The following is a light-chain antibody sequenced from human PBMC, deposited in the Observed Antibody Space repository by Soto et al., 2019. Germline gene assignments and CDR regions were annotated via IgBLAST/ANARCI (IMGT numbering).Light chain of an antibody. Sequence: NFMLTQPHSVSESPGKTVTISCTRSSGSIASNYVQWYQQRPGSAPTTVIYEDSQRPSGVPDRFSGSIDSSSNSASLTISGLKTEDEPDYYCQSYDSSNHGVFGGGTKVTVL. V-gene: IGLV6-57*03. CDR2: EDS. CDR1: SGSIASNY. CDR3: QSYDSSNHGV. J-gene: IGLJ3*02.